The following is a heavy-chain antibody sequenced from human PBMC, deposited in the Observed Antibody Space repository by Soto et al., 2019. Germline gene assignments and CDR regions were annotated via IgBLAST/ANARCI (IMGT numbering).Heavy chain of an antibody. V-gene: IGHV3-30-3*01. D-gene: IGHD3-22*01. CDR2: ISYDGSNK. CDR1: GFTFSSYA. J-gene: IGHJ4*02. CDR3: ARVNYYGSSGYYSPLDY. Sequence: GGSLRLSCAASGFTFSSYAMHWVRQAPGKGLEWVAVISYDGSNKYYADSVKGRFTISRDNSKNTLYLQMNSLRAEDTAVYYCARVNYYGSSGYYSPLDYWGQGTLVTVSS.